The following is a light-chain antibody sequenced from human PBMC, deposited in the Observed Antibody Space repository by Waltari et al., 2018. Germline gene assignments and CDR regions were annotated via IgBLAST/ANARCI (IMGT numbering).Light chain of an antibody. CDR3: QQYDDYIPLT. V-gene: IGKV1-5*03. CDR1: QSISVC. CDR2: KAS. J-gene: IGKJ4*01. Sequence: DVQMTQSPSTLSAFLGDRVTITCRASQSISVCVAWYQQKPGKAPKLLISKASTLQGGVPSRFSGSGSGTEFNLTISSLQPDDFGTYYCQQYDDYIPLTFGGGTKVEIK.